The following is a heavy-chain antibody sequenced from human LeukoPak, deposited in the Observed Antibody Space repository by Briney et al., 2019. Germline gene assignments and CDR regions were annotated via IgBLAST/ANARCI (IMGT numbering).Heavy chain of an antibody. CDR2: ISAYNGNT. J-gene: IGHJ4*02. D-gene: IGHD6-19*01. CDR3: ARDRVVGQWLVNELNPIDY. CDR1: GYTFTSYG. Sequence: ASVKVSCKASGYTFTSYGISWVRQAPGQALEWMGWISAYNGNTNYAQKLQGRVTMTTDTSTSTAYMELRSLRSDDTAVYYCARDRVVGQWLVNELNPIDYWGQGTLVTVSS. V-gene: IGHV1-18*01.